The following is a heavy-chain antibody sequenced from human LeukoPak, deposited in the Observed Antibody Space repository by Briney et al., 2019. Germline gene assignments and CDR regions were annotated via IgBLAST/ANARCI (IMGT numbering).Heavy chain of an antibody. CDR2: IIPIFGTA. CDR1: GGTFSSYA. V-gene: IGHV1-69*06. CDR3: ARGERSSGWYGPRGRLGY. Sequence: SVKVSCKASGGTFSSYAISWVRQAPGQGLEWMGGIIPIFGTANYAQKFQGRVTITAGKSTSTAYMELSGLRSEDTAVYYCARGERSSGWYGPRGRLGYWGQGTLVTVSS. D-gene: IGHD6-19*01. J-gene: IGHJ4*02.